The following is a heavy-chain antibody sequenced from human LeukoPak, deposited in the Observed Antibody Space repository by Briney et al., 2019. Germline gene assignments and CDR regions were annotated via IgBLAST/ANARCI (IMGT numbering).Heavy chain of an antibody. V-gene: IGHV3-48*01. D-gene: IGHD3-10*02. Sequence: GGSLRLSCGASGITFSSYSMNWVRQAPGKGLEWVSYISSSGSTKYYADSVKGRFTISRDNSKNTLYLQMNSLRAEDTAVYYCARALKSPHVITLYEKPYYFDYWGQGTLVTVSS. CDR3: ARALKSPHVITLYEKPYYFDY. CDR1: GITFSSYS. CDR2: ISSSGSTK. J-gene: IGHJ4*02.